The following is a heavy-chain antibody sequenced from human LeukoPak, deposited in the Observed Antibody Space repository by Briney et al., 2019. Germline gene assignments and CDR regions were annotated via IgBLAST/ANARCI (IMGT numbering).Heavy chain of an antibody. CDR2: INPNSGGT. Sequence: ASVKVSCKASGYTFTSYGISWVRQAPGQGLEWMGRINPNSGGTNYAQRFQGRVTMTRDTSISTAYMELNRLKSDDTAVYYCAREGHSSGEFDPWGQGTLVTVSS. D-gene: IGHD6-25*01. CDR3: AREGHSSGEFDP. V-gene: IGHV1-2*06. CDR1: GYTFTSYG. J-gene: IGHJ5*02.